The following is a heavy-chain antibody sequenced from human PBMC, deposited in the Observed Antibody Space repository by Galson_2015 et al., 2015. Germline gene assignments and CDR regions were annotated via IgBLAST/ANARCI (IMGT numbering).Heavy chain of an antibody. CDR1: GFTFGSYS. CDR2: ISSSNNYI. CDR3: AREAAGLGPWYMDV. Sequence: SLRLSCAASGFTFGSYSMNWVRQAPGKGLEWVSSISSSNNYIYYADSVKGRFTISRGNAKNSLFLQTNSLRADDTAVYYCAREAAGLGPWYMDVWGKGTTVTVSS. D-gene: IGHD6-25*01. J-gene: IGHJ6*03. V-gene: IGHV3-21*01.